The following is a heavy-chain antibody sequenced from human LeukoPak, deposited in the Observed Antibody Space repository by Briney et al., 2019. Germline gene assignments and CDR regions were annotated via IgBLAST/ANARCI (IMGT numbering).Heavy chain of an antibody. Sequence: GGSLRLSCAASGFTFSSYAMSWVRQAPGKGLEWVSAISGSGGSTYYADSVKGRFTISRDDSKNTLYLQMNSLRAEDTAVYYCAKTIYYYEMYYFDCWGQGTLVTVSS. CDR1: GFTFSSYA. D-gene: IGHD3-22*01. V-gene: IGHV3-23*01. CDR3: AKTIYYYEMYYFDC. CDR2: ISGSGGST. J-gene: IGHJ4*02.